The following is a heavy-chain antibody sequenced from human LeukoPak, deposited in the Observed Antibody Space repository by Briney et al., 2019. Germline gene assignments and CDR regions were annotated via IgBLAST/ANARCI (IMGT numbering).Heavy chain of an antibody. V-gene: IGHV4-38-2*02. Sequence: SETLSLTCTVSGYSISSGSYWGWIRQPPGKGLEWVGSIYYSGSTYYNPSLKSRVTISVDTSKNQFSLKLSSVTAADTAVYYCARERPRYCGGDCYSYPFDYWGQGTLVTVSS. CDR3: ARERPRYCGGDCYSYPFDY. CDR2: IYYSGST. CDR1: GYSISSGSY. D-gene: IGHD2-21*02. J-gene: IGHJ4*02.